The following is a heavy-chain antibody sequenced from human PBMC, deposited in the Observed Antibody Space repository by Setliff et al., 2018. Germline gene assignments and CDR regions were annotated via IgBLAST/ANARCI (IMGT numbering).Heavy chain of an antibody. CDR3: AKDPSWVNLGELSSPDY. D-gene: IGHD3-16*02. V-gene: IGHV1-2*06. Sequence: ASVKVSCKASGYIFNNYFLHWVRQAPGQGLEWMGRFHPYSGHTNYAQNFQGRVTVTMDASITTVYMELSRLTSDDTAVYYCAKDPSWVNLGELSSPDYWGQGTLVTVSS. CDR2: FHPYSGHT. CDR1: GYIFNNYF. J-gene: IGHJ4*02.